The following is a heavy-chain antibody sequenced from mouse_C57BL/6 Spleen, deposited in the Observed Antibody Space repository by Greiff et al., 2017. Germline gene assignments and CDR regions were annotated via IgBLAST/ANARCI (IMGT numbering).Heavy chain of an antibody. CDR3: VRKGTTVVDWYFDV. Sequence: QVQLQQSGPGLVAPSQSLSITCTVSGFSLTSYAISWVRQPPGKGLEWLGVIWTGGGTNYNSALKSRLSISKDNSKSQVFLKMNSLQTDDTARYYCVRKGTTVVDWYFDVWGTGTTVTVSS. CDR1: GFSLTSYA. CDR2: IWTGGGT. J-gene: IGHJ1*03. D-gene: IGHD1-1*01. V-gene: IGHV2-9-1*01.